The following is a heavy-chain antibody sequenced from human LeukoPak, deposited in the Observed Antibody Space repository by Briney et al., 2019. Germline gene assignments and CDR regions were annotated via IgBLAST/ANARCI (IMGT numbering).Heavy chain of an antibody. V-gene: IGHV4-59*01. CDR2: FYSNVRT. Sequence: KGPETLSLTCDVSGGSISSFHWSWIRQPPAKGLYSMSPFYSNVRTNYDPSLKSRVTTSVDTSKNQFSLTLTSVTAADTAFYYCARDRHQLTSRTTVYNWFDLWGPGTLVTVSS. CDR1: GGSISSFH. CDR3: ARDRHQLTSRTTVYNWFDL. J-gene: IGHJ5*02. D-gene: IGHD1-1*01.